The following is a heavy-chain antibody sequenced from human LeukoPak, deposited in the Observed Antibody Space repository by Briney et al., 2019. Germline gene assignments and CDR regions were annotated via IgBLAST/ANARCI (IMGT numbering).Heavy chain of an antibody. D-gene: IGHD1-26*01. CDR2: IYYSGST. Sequence: SETLSLTCTVSGGSISSYYWSWIRQPPGKGLEWIGYIYYSGSTNYNPSLKSRVTISVDRSKNQFSLKLSSVTAADTAVYYCARGLSGSYFLFDPWGRGTLVTVSS. J-gene: IGHJ5*02. V-gene: IGHV4-59*12. CDR1: GGSISSYY. CDR3: ARGLSGSYFLFDP.